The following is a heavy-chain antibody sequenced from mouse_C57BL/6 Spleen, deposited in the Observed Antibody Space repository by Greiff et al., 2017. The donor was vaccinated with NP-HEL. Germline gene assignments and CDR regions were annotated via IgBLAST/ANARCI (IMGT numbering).Heavy chain of an antibody. D-gene: IGHD2-13*01. CDR3: ARGYGDYDGFYAMDY. CDR2: IYPGGGYT. CDR1: GYTFTNYW. J-gene: IGHJ4*01. Sequence: QVQLKQSGAELVRPGTSVKMSCKASGYTFTNYWIGWAKQRPGHGLEWIGDIYPGGGYTNYNEKFKGKATLTADKSSSTAYMQFSSLTSEDSAIYYCARGYGDYDGFYAMDYWGQGTSVTVSS. V-gene: IGHV1-63*01.